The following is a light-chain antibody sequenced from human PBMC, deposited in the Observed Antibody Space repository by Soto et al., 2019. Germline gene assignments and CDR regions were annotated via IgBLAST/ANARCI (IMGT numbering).Light chain of an antibody. CDR1: QSISSW. V-gene: IGKV1-5*03. CDR2: KAS. J-gene: IGKJ5*01. CDR3: QQYNSYSPVT. Sequence: DIPMTQSPSTLSASVGDRVTITCRASQSISSWLAWYQQKPGKAPKLLIYKASSLESGVPSRFSGSGSGTEFTLTISSLQPDDFETYYCQQYNSYSPVTFGQGTRLEIK.